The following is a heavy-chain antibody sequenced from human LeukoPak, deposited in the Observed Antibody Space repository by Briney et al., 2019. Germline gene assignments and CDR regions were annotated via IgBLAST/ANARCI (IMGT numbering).Heavy chain of an antibody. J-gene: IGHJ3*02. D-gene: IGHD6-13*01. CDR2: ISGSGGST. CDR1: GFTFSSYA. CDR3: AKLRQQLIDAFDI. Sequence: PGGSLRLSCAASGFTFSSYAMSWVRQAPGKGLEWVSAISGSGGSTYYADSAKGRFTISRDNSKNTLYLQMNSLRAEDTAVYYCAKLRQQLIDAFDIWGQGTMVTVSS. V-gene: IGHV3-23*01.